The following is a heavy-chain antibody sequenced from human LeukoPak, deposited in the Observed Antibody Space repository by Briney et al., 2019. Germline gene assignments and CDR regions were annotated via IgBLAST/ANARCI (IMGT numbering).Heavy chain of an antibody. CDR1: GFTFSSYW. CDR3: ASNYAKLYFDY. V-gene: IGHV3-7*01. CDR2: IKQDGSEK. Sequence: GGSLRLSCAVSGFTFSSYWMSWVRQAPGKGLEWVANIKQDGSEKYYVDSVKGRFTISRDNAKNSLYLQMNSLRAEDTAVYYCASNYAKLYFDYWGQGTLVTVSS. D-gene: IGHD2-2*01. J-gene: IGHJ4*02.